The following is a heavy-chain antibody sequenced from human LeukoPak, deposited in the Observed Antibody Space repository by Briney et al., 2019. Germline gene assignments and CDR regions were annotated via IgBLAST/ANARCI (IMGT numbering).Heavy chain of an antibody. V-gene: IGHV3-33*06. J-gene: IGHJ4*02. CDR1: GFTFSSYG. Sequence: PGGSLRLSCAASGFTFSSYGMHWVRQAPGKGLESVAVIWYDGSNKYYADSVKGRFTISRDNSKNTLYLQMNSLRAEDTAVYYCAKDPYTMVRGVIDYWGQGTLVTVSS. CDR3: AKDPYTMVRGVIDY. CDR2: IWYDGSNK. D-gene: IGHD3-10*01.